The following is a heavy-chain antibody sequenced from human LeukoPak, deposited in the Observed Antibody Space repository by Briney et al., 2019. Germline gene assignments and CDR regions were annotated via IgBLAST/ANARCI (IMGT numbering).Heavy chain of an antibody. D-gene: IGHD1-26*01. CDR2: ISGSGYAI. J-gene: IGHJ4*02. V-gene: IGHV3-11*01. CDR1: GFTFSDFH. Sequence: GGSLRLSCTASGFTFSDFHMSWIRQAPGKGQEWVSHISGSGYAIHHPGSVKGRFTISRDNAKNSLYLQMNSLRVEDSAVYYCARLSGTYSRGGDHWGQGTLVTVSS. CDR3: ARLSGTYSRGGDH.